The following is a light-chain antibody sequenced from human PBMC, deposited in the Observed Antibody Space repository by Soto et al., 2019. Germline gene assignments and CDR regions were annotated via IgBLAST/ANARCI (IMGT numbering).Light chain of an antibody. CDR1: QSVLYSSNNKNY. CDR2: WAS. J-gene: IGKJ1*01. V-gene: IGKV4-1*01. Sequence: DIVKTQSPDSLAVSLGERATINCKSSQSVLYSSNNKNYLAWYQQKPGQPPKLLIYWASTRESGVPDRFSGSGSGTDFTLTISSLQAEDVAVYFCQQYYSTPRTFGQGTKVEI. CDR3: QQYYSTPRT.